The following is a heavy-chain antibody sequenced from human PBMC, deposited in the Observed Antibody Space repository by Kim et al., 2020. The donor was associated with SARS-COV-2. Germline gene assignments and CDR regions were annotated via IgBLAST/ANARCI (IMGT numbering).Heavy chain of an antibody. CDR2: ISYDGSNK. Sequence: GGSLRLSCAASGFTFSSYAMHWVRQAPGKGLEWVAVISYDGSNKYYADSVKGRFTISRDNSKNTLYLQMNSLRAEDTAVYYCAREDYDILTGRQGAFDIWGQGTMVTVSS. CDR3: AREDYDILTGRQGAFDI. J-gene: IGHJ3*02. CDR1: GFTFSSYA. D-gene: IGHD3-9*01. V-gene: IGHV3-30-3*01.